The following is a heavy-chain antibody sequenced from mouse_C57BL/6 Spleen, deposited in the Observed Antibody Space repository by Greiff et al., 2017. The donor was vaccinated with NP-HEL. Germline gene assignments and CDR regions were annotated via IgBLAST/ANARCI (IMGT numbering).Heavy chain of an antibody. D-gene: IGHD1-1*01. CDR1: GFTFSDYG. J-gene: IGHJ3*01. CDR3: ARQGYYGSSYGFAY. Sequence: DVKLVESGGGLVQPGGSLKLSCAASGFTFSDYGMAWVRQAPRKGPEWVAFISNLAYSIYYADTVTGRFTISRENAKNTLYLEMSSLRSEDTAMYYCARQGYYGSSYGFAYWGQGTLVTVSA. V-gene: IGHV5-15*01. CDR2: ISNLAYSI.